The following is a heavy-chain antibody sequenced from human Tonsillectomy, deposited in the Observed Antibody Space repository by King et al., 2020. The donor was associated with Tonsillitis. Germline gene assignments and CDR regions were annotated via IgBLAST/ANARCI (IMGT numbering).Heavy chain of an antibody. V-gene: IGHV3-23*04. CDR1: GFTFSSYP. CDR3: AKMYSSSSTRPSYFDY. D-gene: IGHD6-6*01. CDR2: IMGSGGRT. Sequence: VQLVESGGGLVQPGGSLRLSCAVSGFTFSSYPMAWVRQAPGKGLEWVAVIMGSGGRTFYADSVKGRFTISRDNAKNTLYLQMNSLRVEDTALFYCAKMYSSSSTRPSYFDYWGQGTLVTVSS. J-gene: IGHJ4*02.